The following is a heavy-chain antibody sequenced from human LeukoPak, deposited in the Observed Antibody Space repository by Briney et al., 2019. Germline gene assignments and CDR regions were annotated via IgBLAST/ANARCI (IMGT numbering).Heavy chain of an antibody. CDR3: ARDPDYGDPY. CDR1: GFTLTDHY. CDR2: ITSSGTTR. V-gene: IGHV3-11*01. D-gene: IGHD4-17*01. Sequence: GGSLRLSCTVSGFTLTDHYMSWFRQSPGRGLEWISWITSSGTTRDYADSVRGRFTISRDNTKNSVYLQMTSLRPDDTAVYYCARDPDYGDPYWGQGTLVTVSS. J-gene: IGHJ4*02.